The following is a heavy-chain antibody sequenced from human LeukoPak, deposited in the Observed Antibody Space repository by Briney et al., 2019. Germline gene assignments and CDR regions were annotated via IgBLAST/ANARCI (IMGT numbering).Heavy chain of an antibody. CDR3: ARPSWDSSGSFDY. J-gene: IGHJ4*02. CDR1: GFTFRSFW. Sequence: GRSLRLSCAASGFTFRSFWMSWVRQAPEKGLEWVANIKQDETEKYYVDSVKGRFTISRDNSKNTLYLQMNSLRAEDTAVYYCARPSWDSSGSFDYWGQGTLVTVSS. CDR2: IKQDETEK. V-gene: IGHV3-7*01. D-gene: IGHD3-22*01.